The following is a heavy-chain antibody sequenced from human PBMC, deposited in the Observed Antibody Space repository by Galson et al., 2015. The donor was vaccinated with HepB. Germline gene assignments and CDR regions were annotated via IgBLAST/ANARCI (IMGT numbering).Heavy chain of an antibody. J-gene: IGHJ4*02. V-gene: IGHV3-30*18. CDR2: ISDTGVHK. D-gene: IGHD3-22*01. Sequence: SLRLSCAASGFIFSNCAMHWVRQAPGKGLEWVAVISDTGVHKYYADSVKGRFTVSRDNSKNTLYLQMNSLRAEDTAVYYCVKGLVVVINRDYFDSWGQGTLVTVSS. CDR1: GFIFSNCA. CDR3: VKGLVVVINRDYFDS.